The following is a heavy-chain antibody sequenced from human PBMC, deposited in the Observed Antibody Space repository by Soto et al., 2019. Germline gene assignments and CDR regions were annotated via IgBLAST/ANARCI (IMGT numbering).Heavy chain of an antibody. CDR1: EFTFSSNA. J-gene: IGHJ6*02. V-gene: IGHV3-23*01. Sequence: EVQLLESGGGLVQPGGSLRLSCAASEFTFSSNAMSWVRQAPGKGLEWVPTISSGGVNTSSAHSGKGRFTISRDNSKNTLYLQMNSLRAEDTAVYYCAKDFDSYSSGRYGMDVWGQGTTVTVSS. CDR3: AKDFDSYSSGRYGMDV. D-gene: IGHD6-19*01. CDR2: ISSGGVNT.